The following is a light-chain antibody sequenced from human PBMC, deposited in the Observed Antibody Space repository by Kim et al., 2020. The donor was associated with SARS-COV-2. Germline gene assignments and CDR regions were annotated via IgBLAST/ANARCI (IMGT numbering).Light chain of an antibody. V-gene: IGKV3-11*01. CDR1: QSVSRY. J-gene: IGKJ4*01. CDR2: DAS. CDR3: QQRSNWPLT. Sequence: LSPGESAPLACRASQSVSRYLAWYQQKPGQAPRLLIYDASNRATGIPARFSGSGSGTDFTLTISSLEPEDVAVYYCQQRSNWPLTFGGGTKVDIK.